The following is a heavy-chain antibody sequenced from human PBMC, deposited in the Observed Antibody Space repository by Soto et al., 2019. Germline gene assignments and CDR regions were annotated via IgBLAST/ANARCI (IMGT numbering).Heavy chain of an antibody. J-gene: IGHJ4*02. V-gene: IGHV1-2*02. CDR1: GYTFSGYY. CDR3: ASEVGSTYYFDY. D-gene: IGHD1-26*01. Sequence: QVQLVQSGAEVKKPGASVKVSCKASGYTFSGYYIHWMRQAPGQGLEWMGWINPDRGDTNYAQKFQGRVTMTRDTPISIAFMELSTLRSDDTAVYYWASEVGSTYYFDYWGQGTLVTVSS. CDR2: INPDRGDT.